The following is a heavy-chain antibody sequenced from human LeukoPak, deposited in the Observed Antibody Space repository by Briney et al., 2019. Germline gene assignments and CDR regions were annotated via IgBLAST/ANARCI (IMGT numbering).Heavy chain of an antibody. J-gene: IGHJ4*02. D-gene: IGHD3-3*01. CDR3: ARHRGRGVDFYYFDY. Sequence: SETLSLTCAVSGYSISSGYYWGWIRQPPGKGLEWIGSIYHSGSTYYNPSLKSRVTISVDTPKNQFSLKLSSETAADTAVYYCARHRGRGVDFYYFDYWGQGTLVTVSS. CDR2: IYHSGST. CDR1: GYSISSGYY. V-gene: IGHV4-38-2*01.